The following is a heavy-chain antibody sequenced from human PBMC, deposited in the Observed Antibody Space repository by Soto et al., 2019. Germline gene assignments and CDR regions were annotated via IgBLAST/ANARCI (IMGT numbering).Heavy chain of an antibody. CDR2: IKSKTDDGTI. J-gene: IGHJ6*03. D-gene: IGHD3-10*01. V-gene: IGHV3-15*01. CDR1: AFAFSKAW. Sequence: GGNLRLSCAASAFAFSKAWMSWGRQAPGKGLERVGRIKSKTDDGTIDYAASVKGRFTDSRAGSTNTLYLQMNSLKTEDTAVYYCTADYYGSGSYRTSYYYYMDVWGKGTTVTVSS. CDR3: TADYYGSGSYRTSYYYYMDV.